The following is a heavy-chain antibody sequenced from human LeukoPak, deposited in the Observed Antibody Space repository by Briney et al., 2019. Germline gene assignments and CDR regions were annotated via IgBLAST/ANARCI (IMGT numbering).Heavy chain of an antibody. CDR3: AKGTITIFGVVTHFDY. J-gene: IGHJ4*02. D-gene: IGHD3-3*01. CDR1: GFTFSSYA. V-gene: IGHV3-23*01. Sequence: GGSLRLSCAASGFTFSSYAMSWVRQAPGKGLEWVSAISGSGGSTYYADSVKGRFTISRDNSKNTLCLQMNSLRAEDTAVYYRAKGTITIFGVVTHFDYWGQGTLVTVSS. CDR2: ISGSGGST.